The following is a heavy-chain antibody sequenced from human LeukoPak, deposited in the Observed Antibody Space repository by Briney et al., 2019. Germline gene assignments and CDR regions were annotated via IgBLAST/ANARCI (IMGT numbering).Heavy chain of an antibody. Sequence: GGSLRLSCAASGFTFSSYGMHWVRQAPGKGLEWVAVIWYDGSNKYYADSVKGRFTISRDNSKNTLYLQMNSLRAEDTAVYYCARGCVSQWLVLEDYFDYWGQGTLVTVSS. CDR1: GFTFSSYG. CDR3: ARGCVSQWLVLEDYFDY. J-gene: IGHJ4*02. V-gene: IGHV3-33*01. CDR2: IWYDGSNK. D-gene: IGHD6-19*01.